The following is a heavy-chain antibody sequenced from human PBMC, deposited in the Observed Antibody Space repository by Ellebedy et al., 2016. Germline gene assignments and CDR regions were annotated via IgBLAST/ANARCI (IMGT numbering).Heavy chain of an antibody. CDR3: ARDKGWELLATDAFDI. J-gene: IGHJ3*02. V-gene: IGHV3-20*04. CDR1: GFNLGDYA. Sequence: GESLKISXVASGFNLGDYAMSWVRQAPGKGLEWVSDISLSGGAANYAASVKGRFTISRDNAKNSLYLQMNSLRAEDTAVYYCARDKGWELLATDAFDIWGQGTMVTVSS. D-gene: IGHD1-26*01. CDR2: ISLSGGAA.